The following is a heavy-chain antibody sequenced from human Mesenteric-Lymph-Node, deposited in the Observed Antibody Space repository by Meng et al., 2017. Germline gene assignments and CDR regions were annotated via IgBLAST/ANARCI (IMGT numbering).Heavy chain of an antibody. V-gene: IGHV1-18*01. Sequence: ASVKVSCKASGYTFTSYGMSWVRQAPGQSFEWMGWISGYNDDRNYVQKFQGRVTMTEDTSTDTAYMELSSLRSEDTAVYYCANLVGATRFDYWGQGTLVTVSS. J-gene: IGHJ4*02. CDR3: ANLVGATRFDY. CDR1: GYTFTSYG. D-gene: IGHD1-26*01. CDR2: ISGYNDDR.